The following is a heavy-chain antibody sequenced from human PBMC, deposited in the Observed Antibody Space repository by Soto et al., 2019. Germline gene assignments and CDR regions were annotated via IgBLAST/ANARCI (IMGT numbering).Heavy chain of an antibody. CDR2: IYPGDSDT. D-gene: IGHD6-13*01. CDR1: GYSFTSYW. J-gene: IGHJ4*02. Sequence: PGESLKISCKGSGYSFTSYWIGWVRQMPGKGLEWMGIIYPGDSDTRYSPSFQGQVTISADKSISTAYLQWSSLKASDTAMCYCARSLYSSSWYGGLDYWGQGTLVTVSS. CDR3: ARSLYSSSWYGGLDY. V-gene: IGHV5-51*01.